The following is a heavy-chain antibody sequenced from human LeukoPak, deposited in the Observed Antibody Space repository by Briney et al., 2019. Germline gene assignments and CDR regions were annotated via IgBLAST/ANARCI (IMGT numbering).Heavy chain of an antibody. V-gene: IGHV5-51*01. Sequence: GESLKISCKGSGYNFDTSWIAWVCQMPGKGLEWMGVIYLGDSDTTYSPSFQGQVTISADKSISTAYLQWTTLRASDTAMYYCAASLQVSGSLRHFDYWGQGTLVTVSS. D-gene: IGHD3-22*01. CDR1: GYNFDTSW. CDR3: AASLQVSGSLRHFDY. J-gene: IGHJ4*02. CDR2: IYLGDSDT.